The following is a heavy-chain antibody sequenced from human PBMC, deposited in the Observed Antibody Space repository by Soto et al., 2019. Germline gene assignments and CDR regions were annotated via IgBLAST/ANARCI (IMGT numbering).Heavy chain of an antibody. V-gene: IGHV5-51*01. CDR1: GYSFTSYW. CDR3: ARTASAGKYYYGVDV. Sequence: GESLKISCKGSGYSFTSYWIGWVRQMPGKGLEWMGIIYPGDSDTRYSPSFQGQVTISADKSISTAYLQWSSLKASDTAIYYCARTASAGKYYYGVDVWGQGTTVTVSS. D-gene: IGHD6-13*01. CDR2: IYPGDSDT. J-gene: IGHJ6*02.